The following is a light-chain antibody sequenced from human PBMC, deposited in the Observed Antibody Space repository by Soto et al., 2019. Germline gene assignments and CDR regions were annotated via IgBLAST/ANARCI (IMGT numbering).Light chain of an antibody. CDR3: QQYGSSPLT. Sequence: EIVLTQSPGTLSLSPGDRATLSCRASQTVSFSYLAWYQQKPGQAPRLLIYGASSMATGIPDRFSGSESANDFTLTISRLEPEDFAGYHCQQYGSSPLTFRGGTKVQLK. V-gene: IGKV3-20*01. J-gene: IGKJ4*01. CDR2: GAS. CDR1: QTVSFSY.